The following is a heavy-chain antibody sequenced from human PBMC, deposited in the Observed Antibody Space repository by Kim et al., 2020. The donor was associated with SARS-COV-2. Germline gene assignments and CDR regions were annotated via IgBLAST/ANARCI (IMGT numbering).Heavy chain of an antibody. CDR2: GSNK. J-gene: IGHJ4*02. V-gene: IGHV3-30*02. CDR3: AKDSPFDY. Sequence: GSNKYYADSVKGRFTISRDNSKNTLYLQMNSLRAEDTAVYYCAKDSPFDYWGQRTLVTVSS.